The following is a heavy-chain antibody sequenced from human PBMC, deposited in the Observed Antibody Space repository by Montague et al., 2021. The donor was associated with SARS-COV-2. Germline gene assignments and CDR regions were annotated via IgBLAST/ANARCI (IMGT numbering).Heavy chain of an antibody. V-gene: IGHV4-39*01. D-gene: IGHD2-15*01. J-gene: IGHJ4*02. CDR3: ATRTRYPQNDFGF. Sequence: SETLSLTCTVSGDSIRNSDYSWGWVRQPPGKGLEWIGNIYNGGTTLYNPSLKSRVTIFVDTSKNQFSLKLSSVTAADTAVYYCATRTRYPQNDFGFWGQGTLVTVSS. CDR1: GDSIRNSDYS. CDR2: IYNGGTT.